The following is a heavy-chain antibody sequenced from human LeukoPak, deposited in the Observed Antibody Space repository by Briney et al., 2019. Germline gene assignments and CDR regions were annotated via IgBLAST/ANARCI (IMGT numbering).Heavy chain of an antibody. CDR2: ISSSSSYI. CDR3: ARSYSGSYLDY. V-gene: IGHV3-21*01. J-gene: IGHJ4*02. CDR1: GFTFSRYS. Sequence: GGSLRLSCAASGFTFSRYSMNWVRQAPGKGLEWVSSISSSSSYIYYADSMKGRFTISRDNAKHTLYLQMNSLRAEDTAVYYCARSYSGSYLDYWGQGTLVTVSS. D-gene: IGHD1-26*01.